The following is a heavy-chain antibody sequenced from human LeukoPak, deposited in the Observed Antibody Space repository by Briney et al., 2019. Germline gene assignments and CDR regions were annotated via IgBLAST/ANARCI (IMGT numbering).Heavy chain of an antibody. CDR2: IYTSGST. Sequence: SETLSLTCSVSGYSITSGYYWSWIRQPAGKGLEWIGRIYTSGSTNYNPSLKSRVTMSVDTSKNQFSLKLSSVTAADTAVYYCARDEGVGALNWFDPWGQGTLVTVSS. J-gene: IGHJ5*02. CDR1: GYSITSGYY. CDR3: ARDEGVGALNWFDP. D-gene: IGHD1-26*01. V-gene: IGHV4-4*07.